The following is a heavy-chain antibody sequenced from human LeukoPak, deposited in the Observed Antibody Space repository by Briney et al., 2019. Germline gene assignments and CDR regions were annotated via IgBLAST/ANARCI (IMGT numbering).Heavy chain of an antibody. CDR1: GFTFSSYW. CDR2: INSYGSST. D-gene: IGHD3-3*01. V-gene: IGHV3-74*01. J-gene: IGHJ5*02. Sequence: GGSLRLSCAASGFTFSSYWMHWVRQAPGKGLVWVSRINSYGSSTSYADSVKGRRTISRDNAKNTLYLQMNSLRAEDTAVYYCARDPYYDSWSGYGWFDPRGQGTLVTVSS. CDR3: ARDPYYDSWSGYGWFDP.